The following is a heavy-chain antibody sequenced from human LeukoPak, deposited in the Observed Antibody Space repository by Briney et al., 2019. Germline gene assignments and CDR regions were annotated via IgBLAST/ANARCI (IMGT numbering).Heavy chain of an antibody. D-gene: IGHD1-26*01. CDR1: GFNFGDFY. J-gene: IGHJ2*01. CDR2: ISDRGSSK. V-gene: IGHV3-11*04. Sequence: PGGSLRLSCAASGFNFGDFYMSWIRQAPGKGLEFISYISDRGSSKDYVDSVRGQFTISRYNANNSLYLPMNTLRVEDTAIYYCARTIVGATVDWYFDLWGRGTPVTVSS. CDR3: ARTIVGATVDWYFDL.